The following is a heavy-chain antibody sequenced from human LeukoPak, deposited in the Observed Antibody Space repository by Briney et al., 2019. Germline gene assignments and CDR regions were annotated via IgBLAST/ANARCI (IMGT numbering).Heavy chain of an antibody. D-gene: IGHD1-26*01. CDR3: ARDPYSGNYGDYYYYYMDV. CDR1: GFTFSTYN. V-gene: IGHV3-21*01. J-gene: IGHJ6*03. CDR2: ITSSSSYI. Sequence: GGSLRLSCAASGFTFSTYNMNWVRQAPGKGLEWVSSITSSSSYIYYADSVKGRFTISRDNAKSSLYLQMNSLRDEDTAVFYCARDPYSGNYGDYYYYYMDVWGKGTTVTISS.